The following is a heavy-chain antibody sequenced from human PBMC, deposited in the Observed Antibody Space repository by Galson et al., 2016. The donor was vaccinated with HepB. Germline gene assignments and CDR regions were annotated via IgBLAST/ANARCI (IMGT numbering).Heavy chain of an antibody. CDR2: IFWDDDK. V-gene: IGHV2-5*02. Sequence: PALVKPTQTLRLTCTLSEFSFSTSGVGVGWIRQPPGKALEWLALIFWDDDKRYSPSLRGRLTITKDPSKNQVVLTMTNMDSVDTATYYCAHSPSFYYDSSPFYNWGQGTLVTVSS. CDR1: EFSFSTSGVG. CDR3: AHSPSFYYDSSPFYN. J-gene: IGHJ4*02. D-gene: IGHD3-22*01.